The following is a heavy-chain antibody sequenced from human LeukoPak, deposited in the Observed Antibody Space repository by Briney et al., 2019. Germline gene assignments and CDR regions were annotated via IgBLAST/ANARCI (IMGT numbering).Heavy chain of an antibody. CDR3: ARRTLVGYMNCLDP. J-gene: IGHJ5*02. V-gene: IGHV4-39*01. D-gene: IGHD6-13*01. Sequence: PSETLSLTCTVSGGSVGGGLYYWGWIRQPPGKRLEWIGSVYFDGNTYYNPSLKSRATISIDMSRNQFSLNLTSVTAADTAVYFCARRTLVGYMNCLDPWGQGTQVLVSS. CDR1: GGSVGGGLYY. CDR2: VYFDGNT.